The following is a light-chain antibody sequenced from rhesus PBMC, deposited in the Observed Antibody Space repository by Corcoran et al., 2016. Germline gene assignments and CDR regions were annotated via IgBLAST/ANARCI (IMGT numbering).Light chain of an antibody. CDR3: RQHNSYPRT. V-gene: IGKV1S14*01. Sequence: DIQMTQSPSSLSASVGDTVTITCRASQGISNYLAWYQQKPGKAPTPLNFYASNLESGVPSRVSGSGSWTDFTLTISSLQPEDISSYYCRQHNSYPRTFGQGTKVAIK. CDR1: QGISNY. CDR2: YAS. J-gene: IGKJ1*01.